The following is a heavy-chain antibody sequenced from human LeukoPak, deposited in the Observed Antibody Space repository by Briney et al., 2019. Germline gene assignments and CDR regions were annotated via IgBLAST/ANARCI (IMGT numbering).Heavy chain of an antibody. CDR3: ARDYYGSKSSSFDP. CDR1: GLTFTSYD. Sequence: ASVRVSCKASGLTFTSYDINWVRQATGQGLEWLGWMNPNSGNTGYAQNFQGRVTMTRDTSIDTAYMELTSLRYEDTAVYYCARDYYGSKSSSFDPWGQGTLVTVSS. V-gene: IGHV1-8*01. CDR2: MNPNSGNT. J-gene: IGHJ5*02. D-gene: IGHD3-10*01.